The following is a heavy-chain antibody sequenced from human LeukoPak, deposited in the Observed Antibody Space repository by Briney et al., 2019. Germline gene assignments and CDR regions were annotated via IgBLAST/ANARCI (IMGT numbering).Heavy chain of an antibody. CDR1: GFTFTNYW. J-gene: IGHJ4*02. D-gene: IGHD3-22*01. CDR2: INSDGSST. V-gene: IGHV3-74*01. CDR3: AKDSPPLGDSSGYYAPDY. Sequence: GGSLRLSCAASGFTFTNYWMHWVRQAPGEGLMWVSRINSDGSSTSYADSVKGRFTISRDNSKNTLYLQMNSLRAEDTAVYYCAKDSPPLGDSSGYYAPDYWGQGTLVTVSS.